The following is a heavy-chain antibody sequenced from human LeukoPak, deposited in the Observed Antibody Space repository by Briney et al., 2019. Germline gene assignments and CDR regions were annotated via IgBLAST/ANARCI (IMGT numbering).Heavy chain of an antibody. CDR3: ASPRGLGIYYFDY. CDR2: ISYDGSNK. D-gene: IGHD3-16*01. Sequence: RAGGSLRLSCAASGFTFSSYAMHWVRQAPGKGLEWVAVISYDGSNKYYADSVKGRFTISRDNSKNTLYLQMSSLRAEDTAVYYCASPRGLGIYYFDYWGQGTLVTVSS. J-gene: IGHJ4*02. V-gene: IGHV3-30-3*01. CDR1: GFTFSSYA.